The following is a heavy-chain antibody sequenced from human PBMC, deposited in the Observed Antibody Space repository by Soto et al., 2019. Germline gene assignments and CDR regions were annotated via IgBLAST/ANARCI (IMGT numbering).Heavy chain of an antibody. J-gene: IGHJ4*02. CDR2: INAGNGNT. CDR3: ARAVGGSSSRGDY. D-gene: IGHD6-13*01. V-gene: IGHV1-3*05. Sequence: QVQLVQSGAEEKKPGASVKVSCKASGYIFISYAMHWVRQAPGQRLEWMGWINAGNGNTKYSQKYQGRVTITRDTFASTASMELSSLRSEDTTVYYCARAVGGSSSRGDYWGQGTLVTVSS. CDR1: GYIFISYA.